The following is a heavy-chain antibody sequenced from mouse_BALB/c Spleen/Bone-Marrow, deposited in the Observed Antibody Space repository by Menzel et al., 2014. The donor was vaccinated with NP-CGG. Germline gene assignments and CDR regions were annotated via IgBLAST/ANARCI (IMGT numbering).Heavy chain of an antibody. J-gene: IGHJ4*01. CDR1: GHTFTSYY. D-gene: IGHD2-2*01. CDR3: ARGGWLRDAMDY. CDR2: IYPGNVNT. Sequence: VKLMESGPELVKPGASVRISCKASGHTFTSYYIHWVKQRPGQGLEWIGWIYPGNVNTKYNEKFKGKATLTADKSSSTAYMQLSSLTSEDSAVYFCARGGWLRDAMDYWGQGTSVTVSS. V-gene: IGHV1S56*01.